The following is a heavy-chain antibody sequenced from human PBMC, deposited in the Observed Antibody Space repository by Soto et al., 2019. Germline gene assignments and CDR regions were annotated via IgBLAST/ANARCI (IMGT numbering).Heavy chain of an antibody. J-gene: IGHJ6*02. CDR2: ISYDGSNK. Sequence: GGSLRLSCAASGFTFSSYAMHWVRQAPGKGLEWVAVISYDGSNKYYADSVKGRFTISRDNSKNTLYLQMNSLRAEDTAVYYCARAYGIAARREICYYGMDVWGQGTTVTVSS. CDR3: ARAYGIAARREICYYGMDV. V-gene: IGHV3-30-3*01. D-gene: IGHD6-6*01. CDR1: GFTFSSYA.